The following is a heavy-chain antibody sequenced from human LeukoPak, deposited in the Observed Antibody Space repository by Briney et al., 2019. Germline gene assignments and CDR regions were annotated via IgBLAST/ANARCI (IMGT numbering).Heavy chain of an antibody. J-gene: IGHJ4*02. CDR1: GYTFTDYF. V-gene: IGHV1-2*02. Sequence: ASVKVSCTASGYTFTDYFVHWVRQAPGQGLEWMGWINPNSGGTNYAQKFQGRGTMTRDTANSTAFMELSRLRSDDTAVYYYSREIVTERGYCSCGSCYFDYWGQGTLVTVSS. CDR2: INPNSGGT. D-gene: IGHD2-15*01. CDR3: SREIVTERGYCSCGSCYFDY.